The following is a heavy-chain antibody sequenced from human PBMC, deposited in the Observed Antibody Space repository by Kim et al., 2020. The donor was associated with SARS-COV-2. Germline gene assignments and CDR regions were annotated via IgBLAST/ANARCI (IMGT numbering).Heavy chain of an antibody. CDR3: AREGPYGGTGAFDK. J-gene: IGHJ4*02. D-gene: IGHD4-17*01. Sequence: YEDSVKGRFTISRDNSDTAVYLEMNSLRAEDTAIYYCAREGPYGGTGAFDKWGQGTLVTVSS. V-gene: IGHV3-33*01.